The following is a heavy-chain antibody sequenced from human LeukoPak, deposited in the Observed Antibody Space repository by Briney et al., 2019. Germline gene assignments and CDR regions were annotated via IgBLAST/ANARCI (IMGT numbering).Heavy chain of an antibody. CDR2: INHSGST. D-gene: IGHD3-22*01. V-gene: IGHV4-34*01. CDR3: ARGPLKYYYDSSGFKAPPDY. Sequence: PSETLSLTCAVYGGSFSGDYWSWIRQPPGRGLEWIGEINHSGSTNYNPSLKSRVTISVDTSKNQFSLKLSSVTAADTAVYYCARGPLKYYYDSSGFKAPPDYWGQGTLVTVSS. J-gene: IGHJ4*02. CDR1: GGSFSGDY.